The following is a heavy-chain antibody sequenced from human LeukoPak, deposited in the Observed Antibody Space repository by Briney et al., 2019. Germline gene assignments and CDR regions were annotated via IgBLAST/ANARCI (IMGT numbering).Heavy chain of an antibody. CDR2: IWFDGKNE. CDR1: GFTFSSFG. Sequence: PGGSLRLSCAASGFTFSSFGMHWVRQAPGKGLEWVADIWFDGKNEHFADSVKGRFTISRDNSKNTMYLQINSLRAEDTAVYYCARERRDGYNDYWGQGTLVTVSS. D-gene: IGHD5-24*01. CDR3: ARERRDGYNDY. J-gene: IGHJ4*02. V-gene: IGHV3-33*01.